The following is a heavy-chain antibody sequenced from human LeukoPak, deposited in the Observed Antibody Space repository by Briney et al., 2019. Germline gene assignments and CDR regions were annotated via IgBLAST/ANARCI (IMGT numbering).Heavy chain of an antibody. Sequence: GGSLRLSCAVSAFTLSSYSMHWVRQAPGKGLVWVARINTVGSSTTYADSVKGRFTISRDNAKNTLYLQMNSLRAEDTAIYYCTRDPDLSGYSFFEYWGQGTLVTVSS. CDR3: TRDPDLSGYSFFEY. CDR1: AFTLSSYS. V-gene: IGHV3-74*01. CDR2: INTVGSST. J-gene: IGHJ4*02. D-gene: IGHD3-22*01.